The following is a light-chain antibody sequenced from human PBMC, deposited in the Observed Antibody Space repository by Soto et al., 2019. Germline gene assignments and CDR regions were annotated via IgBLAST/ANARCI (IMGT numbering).Light chain of an antibody. V-gene: IGLV8-61*01. CDR2: STN. CDR1: SGSVSTSYY. CDR3: VLYMGSGMSV. J-gene: IGLJ2*01. Sequence: QTVVTQEPSFSVSPGGTVTLACGLSSGSVSTSYYPSWYQQTPGQAPRTLIYSTNTRSIGVPDRFSGSILGNKAALTITGAQADDESDYYCVLYMGSGMSVFGGGTKLTVL.